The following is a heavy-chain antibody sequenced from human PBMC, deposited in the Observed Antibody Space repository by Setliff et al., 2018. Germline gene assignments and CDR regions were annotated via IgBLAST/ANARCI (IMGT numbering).Heavy chain of an antibody. V-gene: IGHV4-59*11. CDR3: ARRVNEMATTISYYYYYMDV. D-gene: IGHD4-4*01. CDR2: IYYSGSP. Sequence: SLTCTVSGGSISSHYWSWVRQPPGKGLEWIGYIYYSGSPNYNPSLKSRVTISLDTSKNQFSLRLTSVTAADTAAYYCARRVNEMATTISYYYYYMDVWGKGTTVTVSS. CDR1: GGSISSHY. J-gene: IGHJ6*03.